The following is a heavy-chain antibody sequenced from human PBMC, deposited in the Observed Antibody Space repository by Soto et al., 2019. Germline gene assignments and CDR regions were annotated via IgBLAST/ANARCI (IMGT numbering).Heavy chain of an antibody. J-gene: IGHJ6*03. CDR2: IYYSGST. V-gene: IGHV4-59*01. D-gene: IGHD3-3*01. CDR3: AREDRRPRPPSNYDFWRPARYYYYMDV. Sequence: QVQLQESGPGLVKPSETLSLTCTVSGGSISSYYWSWIRQPPGKGLEWIGYIYYSGSTNYNPSLKSRVTISVDTSKHQFSLKLSSATAADTAVYYCAREDRRPRPPSNYDFWRPARYYYYMDVWGKGTTVTVSS. CDR1: GGSISSYY.